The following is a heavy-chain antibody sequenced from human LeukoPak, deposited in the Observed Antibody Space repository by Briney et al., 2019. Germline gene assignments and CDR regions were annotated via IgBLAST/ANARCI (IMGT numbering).Heavy chain of an antibody. J-gene: IGHJ4*02. V-gene: IGHV1-8*01. Sequence: ASVKVSCKASGYTFTNYDINWVRQATGQGLEWMGWMNPNDGNTGYAPKFQDRVSLTRNISIGTAYMEVTSLGPEDTAVYDCVGGVIVKPHVWGQGTLVTVSS. CDR2: MNPNDGNT. D-gene: IGHD3-16*02. CDR3: VGGVIVKPHV. CDR1: GYTFTNYD.